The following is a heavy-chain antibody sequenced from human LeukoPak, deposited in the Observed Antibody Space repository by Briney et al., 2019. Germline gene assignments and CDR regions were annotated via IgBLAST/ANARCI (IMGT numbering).Heavy chain of an antibody. J-gene: IGHJ4*02. CDR2: INIDGSTS. Sequence: GGSLRLSCAASGFTFSSYWMNWVRHAPGKGRVWVSRINIDGSTSNYADSVKGRFTISRDNAKNAVYLQMNSLRVEDTAVYYCARASALATPPFAYWGQGTLVTVSS. V-gene: IGHV3-74*01. CDR1: GFTFSSYW. CDR3: ARASALATPPFAY. D-gene: IGHD5-24*01.